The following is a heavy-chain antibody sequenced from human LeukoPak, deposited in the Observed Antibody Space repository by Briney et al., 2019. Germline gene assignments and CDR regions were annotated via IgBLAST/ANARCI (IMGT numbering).Heavy chain of an antibody. D-gene: IGHD2-2*01. CDR2: ISYDGSNK. CDR1: GFTFRVYA. Sequence: GGSLRLSCAASGFTFRVYALHWVPQAPGKGLQWVALISYDGSNKYYAASENARFTISRDNSKTALYLQMNSLRPEDTAVYYCARTLGYCSSTSCYPHNYYYYGMDVWGQGTTVTVSS. J-gene: IGHJ6*02. V-gene: IGHV3-30-3*01. CDR3: ARTLGYCSSTSCYPHNYYYYGMDV.